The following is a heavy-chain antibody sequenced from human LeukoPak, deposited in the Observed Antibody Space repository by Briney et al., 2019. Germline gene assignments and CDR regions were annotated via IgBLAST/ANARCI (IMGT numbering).Heavy chain of an antibody. CDR1: GYTFTSYY. Sequence: ASVKVSCKASGYTFTSYYMHWVRQAPGQGLEWMGIINPSGGSTSYAQKFQGRVTMTRDTSTGTVYMELSSLRSEDTAVYYCARDPTRRYPFDYWGQGTLVTVSS. D-gene: IGHD3-9*01. CDR2: INPSGGST. CDR3: ARDPTRRYPFDY. J-gene: IGHJ4*02. V-gene: IGHV1-46*01.